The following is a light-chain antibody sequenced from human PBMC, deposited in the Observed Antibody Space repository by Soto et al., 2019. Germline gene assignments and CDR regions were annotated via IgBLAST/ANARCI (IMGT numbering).Light chain of an antibody. J-gene: IGKJ4*01. CDR1: QGITNY. CDR2: SAF. CDR3: QKRNRAPLT. V-gene: IGKV1-27*01. Sequence: DIPMTQSPSSLSSSVAARVTITCRARQGITNYLAWHQQKPGKAPKRLIYSAFTLQSGAPSRFSGSGSGTEFTRTISSLQPEDVATYYSQKRNRAPLTFSGGTKVEI.